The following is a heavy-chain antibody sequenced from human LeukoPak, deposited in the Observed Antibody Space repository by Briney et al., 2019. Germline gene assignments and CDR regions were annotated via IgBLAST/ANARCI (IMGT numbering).Heavy chain of an antibody. CDR2: ISSSSSTI. V-gene: IGHV3-48*01. D-gene: IGHD3-16*02. CDR1: GFTFSSYS. J-gene: IGHJ4*02. Sequence: GGSLRLSCAASGFTFSSYSMNWVRQAPGKGLEWVSYISSSSSTIYYADSVKGRFTISRDNAKNSLYLQMNSLRAEDTAVYYCARVSEPDDYVWGSYRPDFDYWGQGTLVTVSS. CDR3: ARVSEPDDYVWGSYRPDFDY.